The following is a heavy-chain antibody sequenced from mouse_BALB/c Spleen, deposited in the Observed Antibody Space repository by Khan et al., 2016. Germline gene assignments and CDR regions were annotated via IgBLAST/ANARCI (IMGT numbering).Heavy chain of an antibody. CDR3: ARSPYDYDVGFAY. D-gene: IGHD2-4*01. Sequence: EVKLVESGAELVKPGASVKLSCTASGFNIKDTYMHWVKQRPEQGLEWIGRIDPANGNTKYDPKFQGKATITADTSSNTAYLQLSSLTSEDTAVYYCARSPYDYDVGFAYWGQGTLVTVSA. V-gene: IGHV14-3*02. J-gene: IGHJ3*01. CDR2: IDPANGNT. CDR1: GFNIKDTY.